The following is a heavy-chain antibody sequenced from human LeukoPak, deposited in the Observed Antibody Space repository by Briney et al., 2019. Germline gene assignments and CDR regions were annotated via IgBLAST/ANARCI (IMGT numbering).Heavy chain of an antibody. D-gene: IGHD3-10*01. CDR3: ARARSGYYFDY. Sequence: GGSLRLSCAASVFAFMRYSMSWVRQAPGKGLEWVSYISSSGSTIYYADSVRGRFTISRDSAKNSLYLQMNSLRAEDTGVYYCARARSGYYFDYWGQGTLVTVSS. J-gene: IGHJ4*02. V-gene: IGHV3-48*01. CDR1: VFAFMRYS. CDR2: ISSSGSTI.